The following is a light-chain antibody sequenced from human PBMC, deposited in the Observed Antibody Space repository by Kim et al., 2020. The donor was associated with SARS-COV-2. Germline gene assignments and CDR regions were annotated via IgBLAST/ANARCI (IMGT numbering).Light chain of an antibody. Sequence: VALEQTVRITCEGESSGSYDGTWYQKKAGEAPIVVIYGKNKRPSGIPDRFSGSSAGNTASLTITGTQAGDEADYYCNSRDSNDNVVFGGGTKLTVL. CDR3: NSRDSNDNVV. CDR1: SSGSYD. J-gene: IGLJ2*01. V-gene: IGLV3-19*01. CDR2: GKN.